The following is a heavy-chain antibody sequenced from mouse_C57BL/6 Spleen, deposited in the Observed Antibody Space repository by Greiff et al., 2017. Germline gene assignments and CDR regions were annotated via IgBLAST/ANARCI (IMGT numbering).Heavy chain of an antibody. D-gene: IGHD3-3*01. CDR3: ARGDPPFAY. CDR1: GYTFTSYW. J-gene: IGHJ3*01. V-gene: IGHV1-69*01. Sequence: QVQLKQPGAELVMPGASVKLSCKASGYTFTSYWMHWVKQRPGQGLEWIGEIDPSDSYTNYNQKFKGKSTLTVDKSSSTAYMQLSSLTSEDSAVYYCARGDPPFAYWGQGTLVTVSA. CDR2: IDPSDSYT.